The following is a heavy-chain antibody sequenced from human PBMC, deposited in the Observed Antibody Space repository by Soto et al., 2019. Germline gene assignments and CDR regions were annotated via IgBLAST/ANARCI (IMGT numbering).Heavy chain of an antibody. V-gene: IGHV3-30*18. J-gene: IGHJ4*02. CDR3: AKDIVRYTYGDCDY. D-gene: IGHD5-18*01. Sequence: PGGSLRLSCAASGFTFSSYGMYWVRQAPGKGLEWVAAIAYDGSNKYHADSVKGRFTISRDNSKNTLYLQMNSLRVEDTAVYYCAKDIVRYTYGDCDYWGQGALVTVSS. CDR2: IAYDGSNK. CDR1: GFTFSSYG.